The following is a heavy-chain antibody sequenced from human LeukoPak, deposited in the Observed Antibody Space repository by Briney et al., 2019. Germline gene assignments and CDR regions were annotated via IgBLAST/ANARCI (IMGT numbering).Heavy chain of an antibody. CDR3: ARVAARPNY. J-gene: IGHJ4*02. D-gene: IGHD6-6*01. CDR2: IYHSGST. Sequence: SETLSLTCAVSGYSISSGYYWGWIRQPPGKGLEWIGSIYHSGSTYYNPSLKSRVTISVDTSKNQFSLKLSSVTAADTAVYYCARVAARPNYWGQGTLVTVSS. CDR1: GYSISSGYY. V-gene: IGHV4-38-2*01.